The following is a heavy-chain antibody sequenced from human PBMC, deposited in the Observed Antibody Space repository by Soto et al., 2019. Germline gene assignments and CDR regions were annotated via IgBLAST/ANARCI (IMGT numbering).Heavy chain of an antibody. CDR1: DYSISSSNW. J-gene: IGHJ4*02. D-gene: IGHD3-16*02. CDR3: ARTSWGSFRYFDY. V-gene: IGHV4-28*01. Sequence: QVQLQESGPGLVKPSDTLSLTCAVSDYSISSSNWWGWIRQPPGKGLEWIGYIYYSGSTYFNPSLKSRVTMSVDTSKNQFSLKLSSVTAVDTAVYYCARTSWGSFRYFDYWGQGILVTVSS. CDR2: IYYSGST.